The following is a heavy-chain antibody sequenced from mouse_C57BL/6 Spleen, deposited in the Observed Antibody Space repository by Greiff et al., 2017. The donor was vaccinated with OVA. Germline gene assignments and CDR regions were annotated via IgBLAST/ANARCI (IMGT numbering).Heavy chain of an antibody. V-gene: IGHV5-4*01. CDR3: VRDHAWFAY. J-gene: IGHJ3*01. CDR2: ISDGGSYP. Sequence: EVQVVESGGGLVKPGGSLKLSCAASGFTFSSYAMPWVRQTPEKRLEWVAPISDGGSYPYYPANVTGRFNISRDNAKNNLYLHMSHLKSEDTARYYCVRDHAWFAYWGQGTLVTVSA. CDR1: GFTFSSYA.